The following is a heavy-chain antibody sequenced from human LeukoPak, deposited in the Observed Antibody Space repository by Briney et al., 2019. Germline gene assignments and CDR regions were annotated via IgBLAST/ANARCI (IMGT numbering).Heavy chain of an antibody. Sequence: SETLSLTCTVSGGSISIGGYYWSWIRQHLGKGLEWIGSIYYSGSTNYNPSLQGRVTISLDTSRNQFSLKLSSVTAADTAVYYCASGDNDPLFDYWGQGTLVTVSS. CDR1: GGSISIGGYY. CDR2: IYYSGST. D-gene: IGHD1-1*01. V-gene: IGHV4-31*03. J-gene: IGHJ4*02. CDR3: ASGDNDPLFDY.